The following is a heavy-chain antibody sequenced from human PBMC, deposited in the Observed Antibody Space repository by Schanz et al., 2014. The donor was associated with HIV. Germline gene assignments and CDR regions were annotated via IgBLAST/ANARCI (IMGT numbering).Heavy chain of an antibody. J-gene: IGHJ4*02. CDR2: INPYDGST. Sequence: QVQLVQSGAEVKKPGSSVKVSCKASGGSFSSYAINWVRQAPGQGLEWMGLINPYDGSTSNAQKFQGRVTMTRDTSTSTVYMQLSSLTSDDTAVYYCARGDILTGLYPYYFDYWGQGTLVTVSS. V-gene: IGHV1-46*01. CDR1: GGSFSSYA. D-gene: IGHD3-9*01. CDR3: ARGDILTGLYPYYFDY.